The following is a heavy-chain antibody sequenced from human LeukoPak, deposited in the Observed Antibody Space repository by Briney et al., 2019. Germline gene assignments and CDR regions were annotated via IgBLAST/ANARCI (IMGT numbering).Heavy chain of an antibody. CDR2: ISSSSSYI. D-gene: IGHD4-23*01. Sequence: GGSLRLSCAASGFTFSSYSMNWVRQAPGKGLEWVSSISSSSSYIYYADSVKGRFTISRDNAKNSLYLQMNSLRAEDTAVYYCARDVVTHSYYYGMDVWGQGTTVTVSS. CDR3: ARDVVTHSYYYGMDV. J-gene: IGHJ6*02. CDR1: GFTFSSYS. V-gene: IGHV3-21*01.